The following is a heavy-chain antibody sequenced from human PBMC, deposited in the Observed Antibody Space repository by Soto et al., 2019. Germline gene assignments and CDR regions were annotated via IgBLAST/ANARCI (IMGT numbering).Heavy chain of an antibody. Sequence: GGSLRLSCAASGFTFSTYGMHWVRQAPGKGLEWVAVISYDGSNKFYADSVKGRFTISRDNSQNTLYLQMNNVRTEDTAVYYCARLPFPWGWFDPWGQGTLVTVSS. V-gene: IGHV3-30*03. D-gene: IGHD3-16*01. J-gene: IGHJ5*02. CDR2: ISYDGSNK. CDR3: ARLPFPWGWFDP. CDR1: GFTFSTYG.